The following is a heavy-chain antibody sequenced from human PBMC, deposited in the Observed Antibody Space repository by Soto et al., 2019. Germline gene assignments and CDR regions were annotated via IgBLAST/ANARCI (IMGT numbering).Heavy chain of an antibody. CDR2: ISYDGSNK. D-gene: IGHD6-13*01. CDR1: GFTFSSYG. CDR3: AKSLAAAGTHKNTKHYYYMDV. J-gene: IGHJ6*03. V-gene: IGHV3-30*18. Sequence: PGGSLRLSCAASGFTFSSYGMHWVRQAPGKGLEWVAVISYDGSNKYYADSVKGRFTISRDNSKNTLYLQMNSLRAEDTAVYYCAKSLAAAGTHKNTKHYYYMDVWGKGTTVTVSS.